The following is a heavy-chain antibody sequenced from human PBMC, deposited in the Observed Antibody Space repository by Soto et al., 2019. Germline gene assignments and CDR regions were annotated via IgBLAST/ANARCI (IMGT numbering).Heavy chain of an antibody. CDR2: ISGGST. J-gene: IGHJ4*02. V-gene: IGHV3-66*01. CDR3: QYYDCWSGYYYYFDY. CDR1: GFTVSSNE. D-gene: IGHD3-3*01. Sequence: GGSLRLSCAASGFTVSSNEMSWVRQAPGKGLEWVSSISGGSTYYADSRKGRFTISRDNSKNTLHLQMNSLRAEDTAVYYSQYYDCWSGYYYYFDYWGQGTLVTVSS.